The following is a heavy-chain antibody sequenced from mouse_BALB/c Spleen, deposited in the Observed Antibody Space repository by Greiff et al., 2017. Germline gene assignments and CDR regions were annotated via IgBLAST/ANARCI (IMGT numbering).Heavy chain of an antibody. V-gene: IGHV2-2*02. CDR3: ARNLLWYHYYAMDY. CDR2: IWSGGST. D-gene: IGHD2-1*01. J-gene: IGHJ4*01. Sequence: VKLQESGPGLVQPSQSLSITCTVSGFSLTSYGVHWVRQSPGKGLEWLGVIWSGGSTDYNAAFISRLSISKDNSKSQVFFKMNSLQANDTAIYYCARNLLWYHYYAMDYWGQGTSVTVSS. CDR1: GFSLTSYG.